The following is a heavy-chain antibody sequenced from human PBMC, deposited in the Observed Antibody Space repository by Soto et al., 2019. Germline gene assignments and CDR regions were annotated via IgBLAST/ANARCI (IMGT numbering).Heavy chain of an antibody. CDR1: GYSISRGYY. V-gene: IGHV4-38-2*01. Sequence: SETLSLTCVVSGYSISRGYYWGWIRQPPGKGLEWIGSLYYSGGTYYSPSLESRVTISVDTSENQFSLKLSPVTAADTAVYYCARGYYDSSGYYDHWGQGILVTV. J-gene: IGHJ5*02. CDR3: ARGYYDSSGYYDH. D-gene: IGHD3-22*01. CDR2: LYYSGGT.